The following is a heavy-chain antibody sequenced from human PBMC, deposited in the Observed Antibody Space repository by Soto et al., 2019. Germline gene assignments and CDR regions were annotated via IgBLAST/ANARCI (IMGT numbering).Heavy chain of an antibody. CDR3: AKDFTYYYDSSGYPHDAFDI. CDR2: ISGSGGST. V-gene: IGHV3-23*01. Sequence: GGSLRLSCAASGFTFSSYAMSWVRQAPGKGLEWVSAISGSGGSTYYADSVKGRFTISRDNSKNTLYLQMNSLRAEDTAIYYCAKDFTYYYDSSGYPHDAFDIWGQGTMVTGS. D-gene: IGHD3-22*01. CDR1: GFTFSSYA. J-gene: IGHJ3*02.